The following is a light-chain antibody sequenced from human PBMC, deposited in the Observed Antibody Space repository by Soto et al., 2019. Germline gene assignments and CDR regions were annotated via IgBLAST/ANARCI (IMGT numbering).Light chain of an antibody. CDR1: QSLGGN. CDR3: QEYGSSHIR. Sequence: SQSPATLNVTPGDTATLSCRASQSLGGNLAWYQQKPGQGPRLLTFRASSRATGVPARFSASGSGTDFTLTISRLEPEDFAVYYCQEYGSSHIRFGQVTRLENK. V-gene: IGKV3-20*01. J-gene: IGKJ5*01. CDR2: RAS.